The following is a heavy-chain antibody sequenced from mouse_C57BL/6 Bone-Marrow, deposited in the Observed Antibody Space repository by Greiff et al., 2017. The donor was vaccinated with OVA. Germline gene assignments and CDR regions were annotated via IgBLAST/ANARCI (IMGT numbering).Heavy chain of an antibody. CDR1: GFTFSSYG. CDR2: ISSGGSYT. CDR3: ARLGARTTVDY. Sequence: VQLKESGGDLVKPGGSLKLSCAASGFTFSSYGMSWVRQTPDKRLEWVATISSGGSYTYYPDSVKGRFTISRDNAKNTLYLQMSSLKSEDTAMYYCARLGARTTVDYWGQGTTLTVSS. V-gene: IGHV5-6*01. D-gene: IGHD1-1*01. J-gene: IGHJ2*01.